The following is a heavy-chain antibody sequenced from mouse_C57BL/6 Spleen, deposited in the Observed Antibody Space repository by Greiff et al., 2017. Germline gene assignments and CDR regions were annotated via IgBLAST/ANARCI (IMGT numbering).Heavy chain of an antibody. CDR2: INSDGSST. CDR3: ARDPDYYAMDY. Sequence: EVKVVESEGGLVQPGSSMKLSCTASGFTFSDYYMAWVRQVPEKGLEWVANINSDGSSTYYLDSLQSRFIISRDNAKNILYLQMSSLKSEDTATYYCARDPDYYAMDYWGQEPQSPSPQ. CDR1: GFTFSDYY. J-gene: IGHJ4*01. V-gene: IGHV5-16*01.